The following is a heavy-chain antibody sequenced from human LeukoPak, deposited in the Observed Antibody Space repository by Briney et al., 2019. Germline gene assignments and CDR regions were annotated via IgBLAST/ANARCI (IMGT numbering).Heavy chain of an antibody. CDR1: GYTFTSYG. CDR3: ARGSSGTEGFDP. J-gene: IGHJ5*02. V-gene: IGHV1-18*01. Sequence: GASVKVSCKASGYTFTSYGISWVRQAPGQGLEWMGWVYAYNGNTNYAQKLQVRVTMTIDTSTSTAYMELRSLRSDDTAVYYCARGSSGTEGFDPWGQGTLVTVSS. CDR2: VYAYNGNT. D-gene: IGHD1-26*01.